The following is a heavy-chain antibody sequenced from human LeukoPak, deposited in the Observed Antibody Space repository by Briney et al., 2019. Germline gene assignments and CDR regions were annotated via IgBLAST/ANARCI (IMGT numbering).Heavy chain of an antibody. CDR1: GFTFSSYG. CDR3: ARVGYCSSTSCYQGWFDP. CDR2: IWYDGSNK. D-gene: IGHD2-2*01. J-gene: IGHJ5*02. V-gene: IGHV3-33*01. Sequence: GGSLRLSCAASGFTFSSYGMHWVRQAPGKGLEWVAVIWYDGSNKYYADSVKGRFTISRDNSKNTLYLQMNSLRAEDTAVYYCARVGYCSSTSCYQGWFDPWSQGTLVTVSS.